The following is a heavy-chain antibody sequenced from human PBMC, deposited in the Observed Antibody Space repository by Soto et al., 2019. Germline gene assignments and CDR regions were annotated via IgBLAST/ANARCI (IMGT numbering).Heavy chain of an antibody. CDR3: ARVRDLGGLGGDY. Sequence: QVQLVESGGGVVQPGRSLRLSCAASGFTFSSYAMHWVRQAPGKGLEWVAVISYDGSNKYYADSVKGRFTISRDNSKNTLYLQMNSLRAEDTAVYYCARVRDLGGLGGDYWGQGTLVTVSS. J-gene: IGHJ4*02. CDR1: GFTFSSYA. CDR2: ISYDGSNK. V-gene: IGHV3-30-3*01. D-gene: IGHD1-26*01.